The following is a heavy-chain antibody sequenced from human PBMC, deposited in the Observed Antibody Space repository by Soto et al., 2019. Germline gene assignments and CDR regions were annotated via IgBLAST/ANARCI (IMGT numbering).Heavy chain of an antibody. D-gene: IGHD2-2*01. CDR1: GYTFTSYG. V-gene: IGHV1-18*01. Sequence: GASVKVSCKASGYTFTSYGISWVRQAPGQGLEWMGWISAYNGNTNYAQKLQGRVTMTTDTSTSTAYMELRSLRSDDTAVYYCARGAPGYCSSTSCPHFDYWGQGTLVTVSS. CDR3: ARGAPGYCSSTSCPHFDY. J-gene: IGHJ4*02. CDR2: ISAYNGNT.